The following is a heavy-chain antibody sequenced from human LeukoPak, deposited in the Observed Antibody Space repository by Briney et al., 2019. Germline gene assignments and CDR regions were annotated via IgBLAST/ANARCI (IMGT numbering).Heavy chain of an antibody. CDR3: ASVPSAANLEYSSGWWVPLYYFDY. J-gene: IGHJ4*02. CDR2: ISAYNGNT. V-gene: IGHV1-18*01. CDR1: GYTFTSYG. Sequence: ASVKVSCKASGYTFTSYGISWVRQAPGQGLEWMGWISAYNGNTNYAQKLQGRVTMTTDTSTSTAYMELRSLRSDDTAVYYCASVPSAANLEYSSGWWVPLYYFDYWGQGTLVTVSS. D-gene: IGHD6-19*01.